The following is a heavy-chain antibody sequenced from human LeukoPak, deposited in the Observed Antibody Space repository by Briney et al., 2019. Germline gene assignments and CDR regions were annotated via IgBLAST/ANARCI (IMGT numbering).Heavy chain of an antibody. CDR3: AKDTSSSYNWFDP. V-gene: IGHV3-33*06. J-gene: IGHJ5*02. Sequence: AESLRLSCAASGCTFSSYGRHWVRQPPGKGLEWVAVIWNGGSNKYYADSVKGRFTISRDNSKNTLYLQMNSLRAEDTAVYYCAKDTSSSYNWFDPWGQGTLVTVSS. D-gene: IGHD6-6*01. CDR2: IWNGGSNK. CDR1: GCTFSSYG.